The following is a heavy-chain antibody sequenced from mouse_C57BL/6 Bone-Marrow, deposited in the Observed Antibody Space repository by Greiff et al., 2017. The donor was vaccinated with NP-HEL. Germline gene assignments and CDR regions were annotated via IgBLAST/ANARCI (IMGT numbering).Heavy chain of an antibody. CDR2: IDPSDSYT. Sequence: VQLQQPGAELVMPGASVKLSCKASGYTFTSYWMHWVKQRPGQGLEWIGEIDPSDSYTNYNQKFKGKSTLTVDKSSSTAYMQISSLTSEDSAVYYCARWGYYGSSFPWFAYWGQGTLVTVSA. CDR3: ARWGYYGSSFPWFAY. CDR1: GYTFTSYW. D-gene: IGHD1-1*01. J-gene: IGHJ3*01. V-gene: IGHV1-69*01.